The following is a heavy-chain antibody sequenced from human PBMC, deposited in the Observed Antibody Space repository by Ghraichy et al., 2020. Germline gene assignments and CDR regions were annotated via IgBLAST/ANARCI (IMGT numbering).Heavy chain of an antibody. Sequence: GGSLRLSCSASGFTFSSYAMHWVRQAPGKGLEYVSAISSNGGSTYYADSVKGRFTISRDNSKNTLYLQMSSLRAEDTAVYYCVKGFGEYSGSSFDYWGQGTLVTVSS. CDR1: GFTFSSYA. J-gene: IGHJ4*02. CDR2: ISSNGGST. D-gene: IGHD1-26*01. V-gene: IGHV3-64D*06. CDR3: VKGFGEYSGSSFDY.